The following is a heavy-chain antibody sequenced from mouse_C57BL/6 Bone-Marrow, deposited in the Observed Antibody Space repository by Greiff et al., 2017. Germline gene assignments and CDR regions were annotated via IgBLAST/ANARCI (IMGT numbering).Heavy chain of an antibody. J-gene: IGHJ1*03. Sequence: EVKLVESGGGLVQPGGSMKLSCVASGFTFSNYWMNWVRQSPEKGLEWVAQIRLKSDNYATHYAESVKGRFTISRDDSKSSVYLQMNNLRAEDTGIYYCTGDTGGYFDVWGTGTTVTVSS. V-gene: IGHV6-3*01. CDR1: GFTFSNYW. CDR3: TGDTGGYFDV. CDR2: IRLKSDNYAT.